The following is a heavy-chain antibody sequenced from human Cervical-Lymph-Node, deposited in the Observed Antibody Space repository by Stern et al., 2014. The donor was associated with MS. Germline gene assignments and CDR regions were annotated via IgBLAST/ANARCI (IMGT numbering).Heavy chain of an antibody. CDR3: ARSQPFSY. CDR2: INTKTGNP. V-gene: IGHV7-4-1*02. J-gene: IGHJ4*02. D-gene: IGHD6-13*01. Sequence: QVQLVESGSELKQPGASVTVACRVSGSTFTASSISWVRQAPGRGLEWMGWINTKTGNPTYALDFTGRFVFSLDPSVSTAFLQISSLKADDPAVYYCARSQPFSYWGQGTLVTVSP. CDR1: GSTFTASS.